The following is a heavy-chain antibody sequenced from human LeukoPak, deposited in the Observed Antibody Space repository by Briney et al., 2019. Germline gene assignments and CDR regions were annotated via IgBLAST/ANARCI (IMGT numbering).Heavy chain of an antibody. CDR2: IGIRGDT. CDR3: ARGGIQVSGIDEFDY. D-gene: IGHD6-19*01. J-gene: IGHJ4*02. CDR1: GFTFIDYD. Sequence: GGSLRFSCAASGFTFIDYDMHWVRQVIGKGLEWVSAIGIRGDTHYSGSVKGRFTISRENAESSLYLQMNSLRAEDTAVYYCARGGIQVSGIDEFDYWGQGTLVTVSS. V-gene: IGHV3-13*01.